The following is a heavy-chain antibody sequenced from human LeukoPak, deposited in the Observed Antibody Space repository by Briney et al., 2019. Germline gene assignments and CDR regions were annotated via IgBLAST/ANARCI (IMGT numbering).Heavy chain of an antibody. CDR3: AREGITLTLDY. J-gene: IGHJ4*02. CDR2: ISLDGSMT. CDR1: GFTFSSYW. V-gene: IGHV3-74*01. D-gene: IGHD5-24*01. Sequence: GGSLRLSCTASGFTFSSYWMHWVRQVPGKGLMWLTRISLDGSMTSYADSVRGRFIISRDNAKNTAYLQLNGLRAEDTAVYHCAREGITLTLDYWGQGTLVAVSS.